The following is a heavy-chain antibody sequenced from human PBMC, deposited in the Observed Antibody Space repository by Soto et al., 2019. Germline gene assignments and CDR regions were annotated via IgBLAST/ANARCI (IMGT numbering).Heavy chain of an antibody. J-gene: IGHJ4*02. V-gene: IGHV5-51*01. CDR2: IYPGDSDT. CDR3: ARLRYCSGGNCYGDY. D-gene: IGHD2-15*01. CDR1: GYSFTSYW. Sequence: GESLKISCKGSGYSFTSYWIGWVRQMPGKGLEWMGIIYPGDSDTRYSPSFQGQVTISADKSISTAYLQWSSLKASDTATYYCARLRYCSGGNCYGDYWGQGTLVTVSS.